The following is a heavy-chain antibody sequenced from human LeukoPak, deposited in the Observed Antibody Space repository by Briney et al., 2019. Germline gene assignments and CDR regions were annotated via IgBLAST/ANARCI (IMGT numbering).Heavy chain of an antibody. D-gene: IGHD3-3*02. CDR1: GYTFTDYY. CDR2: RNPNSGDT. CDR3: ARDDALDY. V-gene: IGHV1-2*02. J-gene: IGHJ4*02. Sequence: ASVKVSCKASGYTFTDYYMHWVRQAPGQGLEWMGWRNPNSGDTNRAQKFQDRVTMTRDMSINTAYMELSRLRSDDTAIYYCARDDALDYWGLGTLVTVSS.